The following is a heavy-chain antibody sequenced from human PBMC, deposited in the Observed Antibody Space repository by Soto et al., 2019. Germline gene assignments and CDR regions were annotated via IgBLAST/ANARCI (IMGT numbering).Heavy chain of an antibody. CDR3: GKDRSGSWSIDY. D-gene: IGHD6-13*01. CDR2: ISYDGKNN. CDR1: GFTFSNYG. V-gene: IGHV3-30*18. J-gene: IGHJ4*02. Sequence: QVQLVESGGGEVQPGRSLRLSCAASGFTFSNYGMHWVRQASGKGLEWLTLISYDGKNNYYADPVKGRFTISRDDSKNTVYLQMNSLIVEDTAVYFCGKDRSGSWSIDYWGQGILVTVSS.